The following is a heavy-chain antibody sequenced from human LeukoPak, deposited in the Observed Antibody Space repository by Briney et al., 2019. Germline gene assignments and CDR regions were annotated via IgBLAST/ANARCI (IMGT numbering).Heavy chain of an antibody. CDR3: ASGSFCTNGVCYKGFDY. D-gene: IGHD2-8*01. V-gene: IGHV3-74*01. Sequence: GGSLRLSCAASGFTFSTSWMHWVRQAPGKGLVWVSRIKSDGSTTTYADSVKGRFTISRDNAKNTLFLQMDSLRAEDTAVYYCASGSFCTNGVCYKGFDYWGQGTLVSVSS. CDR1: GFTFSTSW. J-gene: IGHJ4*02. CDR2: IKSDGSTT.